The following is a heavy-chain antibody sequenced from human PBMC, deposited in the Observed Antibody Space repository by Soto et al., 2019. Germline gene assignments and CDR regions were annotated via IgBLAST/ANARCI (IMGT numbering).Heavy chain of an antibody. V-gene: IGHV4-59*01. CDR2: LYYSGTT. CDR3: ARSSLGSRGGPPHYYYYGMYV. J-gene: IGHJ6*02. D-gene: IGHD2-15*01. Sequence: QVQLQESGPGLVKPSENLSLTCTVSGGSISSYYWSWIRPPPGQGLVWIGYLYYSGTTNYNPSLKSRVTIPVDTSKNPFSRKLSSVTAADTAVYYCARSSLGSRGGPPHYYYYGMYVWGQGTTVTVSS. CDR1: GGSISSYY.